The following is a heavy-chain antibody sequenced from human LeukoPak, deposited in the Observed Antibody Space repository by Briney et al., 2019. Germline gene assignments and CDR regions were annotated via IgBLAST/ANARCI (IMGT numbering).Heavy chain of an antibody. CDR1: GVTVSTNY. CDR2: ISSGGTP. Sequence: GGSLRLSCAASGVTVSTNYMSWVRQALGKGRGWGSVISSGGTPYYADSVKGRFTISRDSSENRLYLQMHSLRAEDTAVYYCARGGAGYAFDYWGQGTLVTVSS. D-gene: IGHD5-12*01. J-gene: IGHJ4*02. V-gene: IGHV3-53*05. CDR3: ARGGAGYAFDY.